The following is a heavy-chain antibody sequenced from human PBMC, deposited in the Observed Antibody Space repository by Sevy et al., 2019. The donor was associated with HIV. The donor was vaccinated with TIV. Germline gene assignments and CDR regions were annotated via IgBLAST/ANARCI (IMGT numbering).Heavy chain of an antibody. CDR1: GFRFRDYR. D-gene: IGHD3-10*01. CDR3: ERDRGRGEVALDL. V-gene: IGHV3-48*02. Sequence: GGSLRLSCAASGFRFRDYRMNWVRQAPGKGLEWVSYITSSSNTINYADYVKGRFTISRDNGRNSLYLQINRLGDEDTAVYYCERDRGRGEVALDLWGQGTLVTVSS. J-gene: IGHJ5*02. CDR2: ITSSSNTI.